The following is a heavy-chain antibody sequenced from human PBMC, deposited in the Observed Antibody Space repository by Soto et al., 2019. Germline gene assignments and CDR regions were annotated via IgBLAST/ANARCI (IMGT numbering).Heavy chain of an antibody. D-gene: IGHD2-21*01. CDR2: INTDGSST. CDR3: AKDILPDY. J-gene: IGHJ4*01. CDR1: GFTFSNYW. Sequence: GGSLRLSCAASGFTFSNYWMHWVRQAPGKGLMWVSPINTDGSSTNYADSVKGRFTISRDNSKNTLYLQMNSLRAEDTAVYYCAKDILPDYWGHGTLVIVSS. V-gene: IGHV3-74*01.